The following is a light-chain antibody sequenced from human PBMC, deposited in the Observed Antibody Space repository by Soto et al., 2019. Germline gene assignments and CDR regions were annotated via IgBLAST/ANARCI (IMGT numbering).Light chain of an antibody. CDR1: SSDIGGGYD. CDR2: GNS. Sequence: QSVLTQPPSVSGAPGQRVTISCTGTSSDIGGGYDVHWYQQLPGTAPKLRIYGNSNRPSGVPDRFSGSKSGTSASLAITGLQPHDEADYYCQSYDSSLSGALVFGGGTTLTAL. V-gene: IGLV1-40*01. CDR3: QSYDSSLSGALV. J-gene: IGLJ2*01.